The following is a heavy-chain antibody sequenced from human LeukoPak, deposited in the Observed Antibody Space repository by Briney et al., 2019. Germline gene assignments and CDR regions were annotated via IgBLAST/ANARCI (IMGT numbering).Heavy chain of an antibody. Sequence: GGSLRLSCAASGFTFSSNAMSWVRQAPGKGLEWVSYITGSGGNTLYADSVKGRFTVSRDNSKNTLYLQMNSLRAEDTAVYFCAKGLSIASSFFDYWGQGTLVTVSS. D-gene: IGHD3-3*02. CDR3: AKGLSIASSFFDY. J-gene: IGHJ4*02. CDR1: GFTFSSNA. CDR2: ITGSGGNT. V-gene: IGHV3-23*01.